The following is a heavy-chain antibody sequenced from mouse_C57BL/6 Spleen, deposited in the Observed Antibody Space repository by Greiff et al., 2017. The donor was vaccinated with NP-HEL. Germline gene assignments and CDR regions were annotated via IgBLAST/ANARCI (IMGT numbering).Heavy chain of an antibody. J-gene: IGHJ2*01. CDR3: AACDNDYDGYFDY. Sequence: EVQLQQSVAELVRPGASVKLSCTASGFNIKNTYMHWVKQRPEQGLEWIGRIDPANGNTKYAPKFQGKATITADTSSNTAYLQLSSLTSEDTDIYSVAACDNDYDGYFDYWGQGTTLTVSS. D-gene: IGHD2-4*01. CDR2: IDPANGNT. CDR1: GFNIKNTY. V-gene: IGHV14-3*01.